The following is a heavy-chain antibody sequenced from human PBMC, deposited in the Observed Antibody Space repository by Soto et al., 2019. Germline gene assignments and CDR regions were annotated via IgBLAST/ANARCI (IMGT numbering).Heavy chain of an antibody. V-gene: IGHV4-39*07. CDR1: GGSISSGNYY. CDR3: ARGRPYYYGSGSPSRHFDY. D-gene: IGHD3-10*01. J-gene: IGHJ4*02. CDR2: INHSGST. Sequence: SETPSLTYTVSGGSISSGNYYWSWIRQPPGKGLEWIGEINHSGSTNYNPSLKSRVTISVDTSKNQFSLKLSSVTAADTAVYYCARGRPYYYGSGSPSRHFDYWGQGTLVTVSS.